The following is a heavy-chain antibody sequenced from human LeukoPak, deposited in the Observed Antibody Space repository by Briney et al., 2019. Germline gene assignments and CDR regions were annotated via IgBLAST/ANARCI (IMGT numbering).Heavy chain of an antibody. V-gene: IGHV3-53*01. CDR2: IYSGGNT. Sequence: PGGSLRLSCAASGFSVSSNHVSWVRQAPGKGLEWVSVIYSGGNTYYADSVKGRFTISKDNSKNTLYLQMNSLRAEDTAVYYCARDTKNWGQGTLVTVSS. CDR3: ARDTKN. J-gene: IGHJ4*02. CDR1: GFSVSSNH. D-gene: IGHD1-1*01.